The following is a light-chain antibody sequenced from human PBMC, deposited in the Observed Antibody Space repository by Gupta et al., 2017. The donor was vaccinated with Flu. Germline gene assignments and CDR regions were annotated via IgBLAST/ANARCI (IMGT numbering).Light chain of an antibody. CDR2: WAS. Sequence: DIVMTQSPDSLAVSLGERATINCKSSQGVLYNSNNKNYLAWYQQKPGQPPKLLIYWASTRESGVPDRFSGSGSGTDFTLTISSLQAEDVAVYYCQQYDSTPLTFGGGTKVEIK. J-gene: IGKJ4*01. V-gene: IGKV4-1*01. CDR1: QGVLYNSNNKNY. CDR3: QQYDSTPLT.